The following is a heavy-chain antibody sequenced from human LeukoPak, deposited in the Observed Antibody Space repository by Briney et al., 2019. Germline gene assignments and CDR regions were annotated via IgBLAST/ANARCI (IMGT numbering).Heavy chain of an antibody. CDR2: FYSSGSA. Sequence: SETLSLTCTVSAGSVSSYYWSWIRQPAGKGLEWIGRFYSSGSANYNPSLKSRVTMSVDTSKNQFSLKLNSVTATDTAVYYCAREKCSGGSCYLYNWFDPWGQGTLVTVSS. CDR1: AGSVSSYY. V-gene: IGHV4-4*07. CDR3: AREKCSGGSCYLYNWFDP. J-gene: IGHJ5*02. D-gene: IGHD2-15*01.